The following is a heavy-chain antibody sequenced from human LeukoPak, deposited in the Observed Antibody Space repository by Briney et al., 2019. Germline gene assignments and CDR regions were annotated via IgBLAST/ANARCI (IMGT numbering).Heavy chain of an antibody. V-gene: IGHV3-30*02. J-gene: IGHJ4*02. D-gene: IGHD2-15*01. CDR1: GFTFSSYG. Sequence: GGSLRLSCAASGFTFSSYGMHWVRQAPGKGLEWVAFIRYDGSNKYYADSVKGRFTISRDNSKNTLYLQMNSLRAEDTAVYYCAKAFELYCSGGSCSTLDYWGQGTLVTVSS. CDR2: IRYDGSNK. CDR3: AKAFELYCSGGSCSTLDY.